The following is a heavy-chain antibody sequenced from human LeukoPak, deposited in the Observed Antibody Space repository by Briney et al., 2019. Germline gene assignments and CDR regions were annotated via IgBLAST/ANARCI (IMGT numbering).Heavy chain of an antibody. D-gene: IGHD3-22*01. V-gene: IGHV5-51*01. Sequence: GESLKISCKGSGYSFTSYWIGWVRQMPGKGLDWMGIIYPGDSETRYSPSFQGQVTISADKSISTAYLQWSSLKASDTAMYYCARRSITMIVVVHDAFDIWGQGTMVTVSS. CDR1: GYSFTSYW. CDR3: ARRSITMIVVVHDAFDI. CDR2: IYPGDSET. J-gene: IGHJ3*02.